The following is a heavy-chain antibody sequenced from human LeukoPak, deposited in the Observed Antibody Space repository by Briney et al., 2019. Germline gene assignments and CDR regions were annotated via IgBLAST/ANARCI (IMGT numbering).Heavy chain of an antibody. CDR3: AKGVPGSGWYSGFDAFDI. Sequence: PGGSLRLSCAASGFTFSSYAMSWVRQAPGKGLEWVSGISGSGGGTYYADSVKGRFTISRDNSKNTLYLQMNSLRAEDTALYYCAKGVPGSGWYSGFDAFDIWGQGTMVTVSS. CDR2: ISGSGGGT. CDR1: GFTFSSYA. D-gene: IGHD6-19*01. J-gene: IGHJ3*02. V-gene: IGHV3-23*01.